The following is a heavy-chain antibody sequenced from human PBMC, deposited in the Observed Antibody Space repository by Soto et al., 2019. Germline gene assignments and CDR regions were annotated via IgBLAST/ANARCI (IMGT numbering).Heavy chain of an antibody. D-gene: IGHD5-18*01. CDR1: GFTFSNYA. CDR3: AKDPGYSYGSDY. CDR2: INSIGDNT. V-gene: IGHV3-64*01. J-gene: IGHJ4*02. Sequence: GGSLRLSCAASGFTFSNYAMHWVRQAPGKGLEYVAAINSIGDNTHYANSVKGRFTISRDNSKNTLYLQMNSLRADDTAVYYWAKDPGYSYGSDYWGQGTLVTVSS.